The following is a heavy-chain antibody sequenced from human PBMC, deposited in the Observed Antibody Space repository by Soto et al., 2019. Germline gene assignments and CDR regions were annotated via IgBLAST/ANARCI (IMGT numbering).Heavy chain of an antibody. Sequence: GGSLRLYCTTSGFPFGGYSMRWVRQAPGKGLECVCFIRGKDYSGTTEYAASVRGRFTISSDESKSTAYLKMNSLESEDTAVYYCASGRSSREFYPTYFDYWGQGPLVTVSS. CDR3: ASGRSSREFYPTYFDY. D-gene: IGHD3-10*01. J-gene: IGHJ4*02. CDR2: IRGKDYSGTT. V-gene: IGHV3-49*04. CDR1: GFPFGGYS.